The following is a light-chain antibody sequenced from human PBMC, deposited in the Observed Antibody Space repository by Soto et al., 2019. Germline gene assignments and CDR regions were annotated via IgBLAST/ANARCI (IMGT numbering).Light chain of an antibody. CDR3: HQYNTWPPIT. V-gene: IGKV3-15*01. CDR2: GAS. J-gene: IGKJ5*01. CDR1: QSVSSN. Sequence: EIVMTQSPATLSVSPGERATLSCRASQSVSSNLAWYQQKPGQAPRLLIFGASTRATGIPARFSGSGSGTEFTLTISSLQSEDFAVYYCHQYNTWPPITFGPGTRLDIK.